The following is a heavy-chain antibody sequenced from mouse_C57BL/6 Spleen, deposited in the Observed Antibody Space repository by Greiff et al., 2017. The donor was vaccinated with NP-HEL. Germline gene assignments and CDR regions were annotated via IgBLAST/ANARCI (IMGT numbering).Heavy chain of an antibody. J-gene: IGHJ4*01. Sequence: VQLQQSGPGLVKPSQSLSLTCSVTGYSITSGYYWNWIRQFPGNKLEWMGYISYDGSNNYIPSLKNRISITRDTSKNQCFLKLNSVPTEDTATYYCARRAVFYYAMDYWGQGTSVTVSS. CDR2: ISYDGSN. CDR1: GYSITSGYY. CDR3: ARRAVFYYAMDY. V-gene: IGHV3-6*01.